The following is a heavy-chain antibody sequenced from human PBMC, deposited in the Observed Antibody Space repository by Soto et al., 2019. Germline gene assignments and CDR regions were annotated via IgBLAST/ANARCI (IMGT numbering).Heavy chain of an antibody. V-gene: IGHV3-30-3*01. Sequence: GGSLRLSCASSGFTFSSYAMHWVRQAPGKGLEWVAVISYDGSNKYYADSVKGRFTISRDNSKNTLYLQMNSLRAEDTAVYYCAAFPGVKTLDSWGQGT. CDR3: AAFPGVKTLDS. CDR1: GFTFSSYA. CDR2: ISYDGSNK. D-gene: IGHD3-3*01. J-gene: IGHJ4*02.